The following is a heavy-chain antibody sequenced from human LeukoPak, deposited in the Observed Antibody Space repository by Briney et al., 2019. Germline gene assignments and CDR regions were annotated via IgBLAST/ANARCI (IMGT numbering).Heavy chain of an antibody. J-gene: IGHJ4*02. CDR1: GDSVNSYY. CDR2: VYYSGST. V-gene: IGHV4-59*02. D-gene: IGHD3-3*01. Sequence: SETLSLTCTVSGDSVNSYYWSWIRQPPGKGLEWIGHVYYSGSTDYNPSLKSRVAISVDTSKNHFSLRLSSVTAADTAVYYCARGPTVFGDFWSGYYTNWGQGTLVTVSS. CDR3: ARGPTVFGDFWSGYYTN.